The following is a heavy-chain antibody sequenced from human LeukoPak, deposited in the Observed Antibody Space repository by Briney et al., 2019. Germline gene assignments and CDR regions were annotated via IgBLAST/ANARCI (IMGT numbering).Heavy chain of an antibody. CDR3: AKDRDKGNYYFDY. CDR1: GFTFSSYG. CDR2: IRYDGSDK. V-gene: IGHV3-30*02. D-gene: IGHD1-7*01. J-gene: IGHJ4*02. Sequence: GGSLRLSCAASGFTFSSYGMHWVRQAPGKGLEWVAFIRYDGSDKDYVDSVKGRFTISRDNSKNTLYLQTNSLRAEDTAVYYCAKDRDKGNYYFDYWGQGTLVTVSS.